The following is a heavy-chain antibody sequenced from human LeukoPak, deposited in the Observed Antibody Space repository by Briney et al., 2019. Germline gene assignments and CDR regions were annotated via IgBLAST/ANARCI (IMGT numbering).Heavy chain of an antibody. D-gene: IGHD6-13*01. CDR1: GGSIRNYY. V-gene: IGHV4-59*01. CDR3: ARVYYSSSYDYWYFDL. CDR2: IYYSGST. Sequence: PSETLSLTCTGSGGSIRNYYWSWIRQPPGKGLEWIGYIYYSGSTNYNPSLKSRVTISVDTSKNQFSLKLSSVTAADTAVYYCARVYYSSSYDYWYFDLWGRGTLVTVSS. J-gene: IGHJ2*01.